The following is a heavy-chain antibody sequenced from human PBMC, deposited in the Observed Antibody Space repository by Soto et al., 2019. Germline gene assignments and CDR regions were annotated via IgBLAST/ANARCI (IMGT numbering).Heavy chain of an antibody. CDR3: ARGKNEEYSRFPNLDGMDV. CDR1: GGTFSSYA. V-gene: IGHV1-69*13. D-gene: IGHD6-6*01. J-gene: IGHJ6*02. CDR2: IIPIFGTA. Sequence: VKVSCKASGGTFSSYAISWVRQAPGQGLEWMGGIIPIFGTANYAQKFQGRATITADESTSTAYMELSSLRSEDTAVYYCARGKNEEYSRFPNLDGMDVWGQGTTVTVSS.